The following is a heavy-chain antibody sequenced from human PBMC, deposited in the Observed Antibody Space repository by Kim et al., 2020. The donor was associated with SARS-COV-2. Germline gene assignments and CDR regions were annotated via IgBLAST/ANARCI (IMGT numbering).Heavy chain of an antibody. CDR2: IYYSGST. V-gene: IGHV4-31*03. CDR1: GGSISSGGCY. CDR3: ARGKILGYCSGGSCYSGSFDY. Sequence: SETLSLTCTVSGGSISSGGCYWSWIRQHPEKGLEWIGYIYYSGSTYYNPSLKSRVTISVDTSKNQFSLKLSSVTAADTAIYYCARGKILGYCSGGSCYSGSFDYWGQGTLVTVSS. J-gene: IGHJ4*02. D-gene: IGHD2-15*01.